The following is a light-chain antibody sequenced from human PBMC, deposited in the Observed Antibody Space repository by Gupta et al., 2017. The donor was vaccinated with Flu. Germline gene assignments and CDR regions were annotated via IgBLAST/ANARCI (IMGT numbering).Light chain of an antibody. J-gene: IGLJ2*01. V-gene: IGLV2-14*01. CDR2: EVS. Sequence: QSALTQPASVSGSPGKSLTISCTGTSSDVGGYNYVSLYQQHPGKAPKLMIYEVSNRPSGVSNRFSGSKSGNTASLTISGLQAEDEADYYCSSYTSSSTLIFGGGTKLTVL. CDR3: SSYTSSSTLI. CDR1: SSDVGGYNY.